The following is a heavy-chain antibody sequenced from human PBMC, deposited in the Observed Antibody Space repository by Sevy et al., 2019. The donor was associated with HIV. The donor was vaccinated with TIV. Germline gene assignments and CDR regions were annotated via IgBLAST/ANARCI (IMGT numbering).Heavy chain of an antibody. CDR2: ISWNSGSI. CDR3: AKYITQQLVPYYFDY. CDR1: GFTFDDYA. D-gene: IGHD6-13*01. V-gene: IGHV3-9*01. Sequence: GGSLRLSCAASGFTFDDYAMHWVRQAPGKGLEWVSGISWNSGSIGYADSVKGRFTISRDNAKNSLYLQMNSLRAEDTALYYCAKYITQQLVPYYFDYWGQGTLVTVSS. J-gene: IGHJ4*02.